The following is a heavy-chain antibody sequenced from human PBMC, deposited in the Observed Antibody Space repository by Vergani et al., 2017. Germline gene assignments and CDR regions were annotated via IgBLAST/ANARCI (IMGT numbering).Heavy chain of an antibody. V-gene: IGHV3-33*01. CDR3: ARDVRLLYSRFDP. CDR1: GFTFNQYG. Sequence: QVQLVESGGGVVQPGRSLRLSCAASGFTFNQYGMHWVRQAPGKGLEWVAVTWYDGNNKQYADSVKGRFTISRDTSKSTMYLQMNSLRDEDTGVYYCARDVRLLYSRFDPWGQGTLVTVSS. D-gene: IGHD5-12*01. CDR2: TWYDGNNK. J-gene: IGHJ5*02.